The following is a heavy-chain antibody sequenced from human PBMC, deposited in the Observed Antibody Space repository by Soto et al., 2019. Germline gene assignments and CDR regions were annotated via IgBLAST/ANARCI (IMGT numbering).Heavy chain of an antibody. CDR2: IYPGDSDT. Sequence: PGESLKISCKGSGYSFTSYWIGWVRQMPGKGLEWMGIIYPGDSDTRYSPSFQGQVTISADKSISTAYLQWSSLKASDTAMYYCAREQWLVLRSSAYYYYGKDVWGQGTTVTVSS. CDR1: GYSFTSYW. CDR3: AREQWLVLRSSAYYYYGKDV. V-gene: IGHV5-51*01. J-gene: IGHJ6*02. D-gene: IGHD6-19*01.